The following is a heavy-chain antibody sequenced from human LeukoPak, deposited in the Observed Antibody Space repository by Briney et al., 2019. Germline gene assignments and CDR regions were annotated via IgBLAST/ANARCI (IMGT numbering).Heavy chain of an antibody. D-gene: IGHD3-10*01. CDR1: GYTFTSYA. J-gene: IGHJ4*02. CDR2: INAGNGNT. CDR3: ARDYGSGSYLKSY. Sequence: ASVKVSCKASGYTFTSYAMHWVRQAPGQRLEWMGWINAGNGNTKYSQEFQGRVTITADESTSTAYMELSSLRSEDTAVYYCARDYGSGSYLKSYWGQGTLVTVSS. V-gene: IGHV1-3*03.